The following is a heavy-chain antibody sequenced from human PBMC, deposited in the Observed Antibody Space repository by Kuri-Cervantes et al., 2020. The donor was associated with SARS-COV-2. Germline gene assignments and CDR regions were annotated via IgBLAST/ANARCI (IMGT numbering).Heavy chain of an antibody. D-gene: IGHD4-17*01. J-gene: IGHJ4*02. V-gene: IGHV4-34*01. CDR1: GGSFSGYY. Sequence: SQTLSLTCAVYGGSFSGYYWSWIRQPPGKGLEWIGSIYYSGSTYYNPSLKSRVTISVDTSKDQFSLKLSSVTAADTAVYYCAREILTTVFDYWGQGALVTVSS. CDR2: IYYSGST. CDR3: AREILTTVFDY.